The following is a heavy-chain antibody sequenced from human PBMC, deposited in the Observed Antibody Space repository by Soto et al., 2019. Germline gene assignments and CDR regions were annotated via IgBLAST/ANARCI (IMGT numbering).Heavy chain of an antibody. CDR1: GGTFSSYV. J-gene: IGHJ6*02. Sequence: QVQLEQSGAEVTKPGSSVKVSCKASGGTFSSYVISWVRQAPGQGLEWMGGIIPTIGTTKYAQEFQGRVTITADKSMSTDYMALSSLRCDDTAVYYCASHRSQVVHLLLHHYYYYGLDVWGHGTTVAVSS. V-gene: IGHV1-69*06. CDR3: ASHRSQVVHLLLHHYYYYGLDV. CDR2: IIPTIGTT. D-gene: IGHD6-6*01.